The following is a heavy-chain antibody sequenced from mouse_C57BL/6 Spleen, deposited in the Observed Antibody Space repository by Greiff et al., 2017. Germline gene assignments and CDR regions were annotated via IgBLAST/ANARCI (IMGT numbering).Heavy chain of an antibody. CDR2: ISSGSSTI. D-gene: IGHD2-4*01. Sequence: EVMLVESGGGLVKPGGSLKLSCAASGFTFSDYGMHWVRQAPEQGLEWVAYISSGSSTIYYADTVKGRFTISRDDAKNTLFLHMTSLRSEDATMYYCRRPGLRQVDFDYWGQGTTLTVSA. J-gene: IGHJ2*01. V-gene: IGHV5-17*01. CDR3: RRPGLRQVDFDY. CDR1: GFTFSDYG.